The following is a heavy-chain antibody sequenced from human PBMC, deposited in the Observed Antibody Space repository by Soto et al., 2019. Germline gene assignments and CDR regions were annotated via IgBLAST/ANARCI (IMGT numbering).Heavy chain of an antibody. CDR1: WGSIRSWGFY. CDR3: ARFTPYNWFDP. CDR2: IYYSGST. J-gene: IGHJ5*02. V-gene: IGHV4-39*01. Sequence: SETLCLPWTVAWGSIRSWGFYLGWIRQPPGKGLEWIGSIYYSGSTYYNPSLKSRVTISVDTSKNQFSLKLSSVTAADTAVYYCARFTPYNWFDPWGQGTLVTVS.